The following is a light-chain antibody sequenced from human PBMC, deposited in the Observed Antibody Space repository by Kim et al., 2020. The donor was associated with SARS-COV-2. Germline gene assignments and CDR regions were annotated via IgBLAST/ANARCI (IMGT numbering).Light chain of an antibody. CDR1: NSNIGTHT. Sequence: QSVLTQPPSTSGTPGQRVTISCSGSNSNIGTHTVTWFQQLPGTAPKLLIYSNNQRPSGVPDRFSGSKSGASASLAISGLQAEDEADYYCAAWDDSLSGVMFGGGTQLTVL. CDR2: SNN. CDR3: AAWDDSLSGVM. J-gene: IGLJ3*02. V-gene: IGLV1-44*01.